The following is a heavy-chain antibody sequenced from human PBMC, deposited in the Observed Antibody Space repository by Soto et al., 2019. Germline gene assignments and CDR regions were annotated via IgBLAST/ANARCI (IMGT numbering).Heavy chain of an antibody. CDR3: ARGKGMEENYYYYGLDI. CDR2: INGGTGQT. J-gene: IGHJ6*02. Sequence: ASVKVSCKASGYTFTTHAMHWVRQAPGQSLEWMGWINGGTGQTKHSQRFQGRVDITRDTSASTAYMELSSLRSEDTAVYYCARGKGMEENYYYYGLDIWGQGTTVTVSS. V-gene: IGHV1-3*01. CDR1: GYTFTTHA. D-gene: IGHD1-1*01.